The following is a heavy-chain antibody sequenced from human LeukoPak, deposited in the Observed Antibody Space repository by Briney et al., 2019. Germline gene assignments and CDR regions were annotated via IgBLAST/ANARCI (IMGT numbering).Heavy chain of an antibody. CDR1: GGSTSSYY. D-gene: IGHD3-10*01. CDR2: IYTRGRT. J-gene: IGHJ4*02. V-gene: IGHV4-4*09. CDR3: ARLRYHYGSGSSYYFDY. Sequence: ASETLSLTCTVSGGSTSSYYWSWIRQPPGKGLEGFGNIYTRGRTNYNPSLRGRVTISLDTSKNHFSLKLTSVTAPDTAVYHCARLRYHYGSGSSYYFDYWGQGTLVTVSS.